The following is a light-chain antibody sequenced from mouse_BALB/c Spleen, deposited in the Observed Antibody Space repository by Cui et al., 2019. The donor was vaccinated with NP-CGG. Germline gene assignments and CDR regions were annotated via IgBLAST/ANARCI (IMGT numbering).Light chain of an antibody. CDR1: TGAVTPSNY. CDR3: ALWYSNHWM. CDR2: GTN. Sequence: QAVVTQESAPTTSPGETVTLTCRSSTGAVTPSNYANWVQERPDHLFTGLIGGTNNRAPGVPARFSGSLIGDKAALTITGAQTEDEAIYFCALWYSNHWMFGGGTKLTVL. J-gene: IGLJ1*01. V-gene: IGLV1*01.